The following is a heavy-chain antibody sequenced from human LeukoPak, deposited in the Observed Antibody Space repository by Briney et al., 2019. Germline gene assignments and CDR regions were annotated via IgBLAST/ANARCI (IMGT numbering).Heavy chain of an antibody. CDR3: AKVEVYSSGWYRCFYGMDV. V-gene: IGHV3-30*18. CDR1: GFTFSSYG. D-gene: IGHD6-19*01. Sequence: GRSLRLSCPASGFTFSSYGMHWVRQAQGKGLEWVAVISYDGSNKYYADFVTGRFTISRDNSKNTLYLQMSSLRAEDTDVYYCAKVEVYSSGWYRCFYGMDVWGQGTTVAVCS. CDR2: ISYDGSNK. J-gene: IGHJ6*02.